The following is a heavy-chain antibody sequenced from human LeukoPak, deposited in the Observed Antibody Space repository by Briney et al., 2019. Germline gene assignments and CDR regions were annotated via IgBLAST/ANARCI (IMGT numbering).Heavy chain of an antibody. CDR2: IYYSGST. V-gene: IGHV4-59*01. CDR3: ARVGYYDSSGYYGGRGDYFDY. CDR1: GFTFSSYA. Sequence: LRLSCAASGFTFSSYAMHWVRQPPGKGLEWIGYIYYSGSTNYNPSLKSRVTISVDTSKNQFSLKLSSVTAADTAVYYCARVGYYDSSGYYGGRGDYFDYWGQGTLVTVSS. J-gene: IGHJ4*02. D-gene: IGHD3-22*01.